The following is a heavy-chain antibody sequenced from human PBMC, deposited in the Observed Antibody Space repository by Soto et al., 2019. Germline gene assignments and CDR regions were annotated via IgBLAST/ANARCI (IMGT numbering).Heavy chain of an antibody. Sequence: DVQLLESGGGLVQPGGSLRLSCSASGFTFSNYAMSLVRRIPGKGLEWVSAISGSGGSTNYEDSVKGRFTISRDNSKSTLYLQMNSLRVDDTAVYYCAKGSPYSGTYFHPWGQVTLVTVSS. CDR3: AKGSPYSGTYFHP. CDR1: GFTFSNYA. D-gene: IGHD1-26*01. V-gene: IGHV3-23*01. J-gene: IGHJ5*02. CDR2: ISGSGGST.